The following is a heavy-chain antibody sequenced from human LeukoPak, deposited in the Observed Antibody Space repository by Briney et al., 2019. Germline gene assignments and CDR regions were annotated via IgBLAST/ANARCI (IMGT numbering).Heavy chain of an antibody. V-gene: IGHV1-24*01. CDR3: ATLYCSSTSCKTNNWFDP. CDR1: GYTLTELS. CDR2: FDPEDGET. Sequence: ASVKVSCKVSGYTLTELSMHWVRQAPGKGLEWMGGFDPEDGETIYALKFQGRVTMTEDTSTDTAYMELSSLRSEDTAVYYCATLYCSSTSCKTNNWFDPWGQGTLVTVSS. D-gene: IGHD2-2*01. J-gene: IGHJ5*02.